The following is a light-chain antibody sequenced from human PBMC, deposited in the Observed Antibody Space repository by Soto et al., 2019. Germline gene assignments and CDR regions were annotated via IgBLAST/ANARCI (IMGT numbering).Light chain of an antibody. J-gene: IGLJ2*01. CDR1: SRHSSYA. Sequence: QSVLTQSPSASASLGASVKLTCTLSSRHSSYAIAWHQQQPEKGPRYLMKLNSDGSHSKGDGIPDRFSGSSSGAERYLTISSLQSEDEADYYCQTWVTGIQIFGGGTKLTVL. V-gene: IGLV4-69*01. CDR2: LNSDGSH. CDR3: QTWVTGIQI.